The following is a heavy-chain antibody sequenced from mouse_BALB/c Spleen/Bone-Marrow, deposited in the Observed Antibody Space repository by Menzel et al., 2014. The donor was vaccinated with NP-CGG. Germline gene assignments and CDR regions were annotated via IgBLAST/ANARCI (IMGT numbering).Heavy chain of an antibody. CDR1: GFSLKNYG. CDR2: IGTGRGT. Sequence: QVQLQQSGPGLVAPSQSLSITCTVSGFSLKNYGVHWVRQPPGEGLEWLGVIGTGRGTNHNSALMSRLSISKDNSKSQVFLKMNSLQTDDTAMYYCARDRAYGNWYFDVWGAGTTVTVSS. V-gene: IGHV2-9*02. CDR3: ARDRAYGNWYFDV. J-gene: IGHJ1*01. D-gene: IGHD2-1*01.